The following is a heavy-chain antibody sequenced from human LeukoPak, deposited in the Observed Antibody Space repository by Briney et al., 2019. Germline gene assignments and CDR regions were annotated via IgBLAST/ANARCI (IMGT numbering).Heavy chain of an antibody. CDR3: ARDQERFDY. D-gene: IGHD1-1*01. J-gene: IGHJ4*02. CDR1: GFTFSSYA. CDR2: ISYDGSNK. V-gene: IGHV3-30-3*01. Sequence: GGSLRLSCAASGFTFSSYAMHWVRQATGMGLEWVAVISYDGSNKYYADSVKGRFTISRDNSKNTLYLQMNSLKAEDTAVYYCARDQERFDYWGQGTLVTVSS.